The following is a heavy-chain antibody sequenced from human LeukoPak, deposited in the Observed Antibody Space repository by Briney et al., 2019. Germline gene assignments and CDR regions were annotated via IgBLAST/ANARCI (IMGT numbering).Heavy chain of an antibody. CDR1: GGSISSSSYY. CDR3: ARYKVGYGDVRNGMDV. J-gene: IGHJ6*02. Sequence: SETLSLSCAVSGGSISSSSYYWSWIRQPPGKGLEWIGYIYYSGSTNYNPSLKSRVTISVDTSKNQFSLKLSSVTAADTAVYYCARYKVGYGDVRNGMDVWGQGTTVTVSS. D-gene: IGHD4-17*01. CDR2: IYYSGST. V-gene: IGHV4-61*01.